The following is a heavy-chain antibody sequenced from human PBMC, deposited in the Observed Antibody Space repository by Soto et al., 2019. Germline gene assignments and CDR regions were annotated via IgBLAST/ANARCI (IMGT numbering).Heavy chain of an antibody. CDR2: IYYSGST. CDR1: GGSISSYY. D-gene: IGHD3-22*01. V-gene: IGHV4-59*01. CDR3: ARELAVKTGYYYDSSGYYDAFDI. J-gene: IGHJ3*02. Sequence: QVQLQESGPGLVKPSETLSLTCTVSGGSISSYYWSWIRQPPGKGLEWIGYIYYSGSTNYNPSLKSRVTISVDTSKNQFSLKLRSVTAGDTAVYYCARELAVKTGYYYDSSGYYDAFDIWGQGTMVTVSS.